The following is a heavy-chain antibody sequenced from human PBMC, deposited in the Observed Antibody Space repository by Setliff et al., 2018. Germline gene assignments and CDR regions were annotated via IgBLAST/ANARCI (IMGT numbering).Heavy chain of an antibody. CDR3: ARDVFPYHYEGALDI. CDR1: GGTFSRYV. Sequence: ASVKVSCKASGGTFSRYVMNWVRQAPGQGLEWMGGINTNFGSASYAQKLQGRVTITTDESTSTAYMELSSLRSEDTAVYYCARDVFPYHYEGALDIWGQGTMVTVSS. CDR2: INTNFGSA. D-gene: IGHD3-22*01. V-gene: IGHV1-69*05. J-gene: IGHJ3*02.